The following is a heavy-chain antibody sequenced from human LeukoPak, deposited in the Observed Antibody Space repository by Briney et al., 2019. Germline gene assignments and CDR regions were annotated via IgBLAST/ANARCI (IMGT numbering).Heavy chain of an antibody. Sequence: ASVKVSCKASGYTFTTYGIVWLRQAPGEGLEWMGWISPYNDNTKYAQKLQGRVTMTADTSTSTAYMELRSLRSDDTAVYYCAREMPAADGSDAFDIWGQGTIVTVSS. CDR2: ISPYNDNT. D-gene: IGHD6-13*01. CDR3: AREMPAADGSDAFDI. J-gene: IGHJ3*02. V-gene: IGHV1-18*01. CDR1: GYTFTTYG.